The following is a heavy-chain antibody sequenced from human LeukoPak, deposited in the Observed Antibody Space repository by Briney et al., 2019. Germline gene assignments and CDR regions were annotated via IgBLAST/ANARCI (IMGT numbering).Heavy chain of an antibody. CDR2: IIPILGIA. D-gene: IGHD3-3*01. CDR1: GGTFSSYA. Sequence: GASVKVSCKASGGTFSSYAISWVRQAPGQGLEWMGRIIPILGIANYAQKFQGRVTITADTSTSTAYMELRSLRSDDTAVYYCARDSKWYDFWSGYYDPYGMDVWGQGTTVTVSS. CDR3: ARDSKWYDFWSGYYDPYGMDV. V-gene: IGHV1-69*04. J-gene: IGHJ6*02.